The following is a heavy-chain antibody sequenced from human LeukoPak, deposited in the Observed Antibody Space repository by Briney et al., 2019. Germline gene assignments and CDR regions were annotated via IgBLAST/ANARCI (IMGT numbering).Heavy chain of an antibody. J-gene: IGHJ4*02. V-gene: IGHV3-23*01. CDR2: ISGSGGST. D-gene: IGHD3-22*01. CDR1: GFTFSSYA. Sequence: PGGSLRLSCAASGFTFSSYAMSWVRQAPGKGLEWVSAISGSGGSTYYADSVKGRFTISRDNSKNTLYLQMNSLRAEDTAVYYCAKDRGRSYYYDSSGYPHDYWGQGTLVTVSS. CDR3: AKDRGRSYYYDSSGYPHDY.